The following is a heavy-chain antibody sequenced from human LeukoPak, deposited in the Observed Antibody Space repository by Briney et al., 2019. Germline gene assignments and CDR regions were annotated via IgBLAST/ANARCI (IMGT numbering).Heavy chain of an antibody. CDR3: AKDPRRYSRTGGYFDY. CDR1: GFTFNTYA. Sequence: GGSLRLSCAASGFTFNTYAMSWVRQAPGKGLEWVAFISYDGSYKYYADSVKGRFAISRDNSKNTLYLQMNSLRAEDTAVYYCAKDPRRYSRTGGYFDYWGQGTLVTVSS. V-gene: IGHV3-30*18. D-gene: IGHD6-13*01. CDR2: ISYDGSYK. J-gene: IGHJ4*02.